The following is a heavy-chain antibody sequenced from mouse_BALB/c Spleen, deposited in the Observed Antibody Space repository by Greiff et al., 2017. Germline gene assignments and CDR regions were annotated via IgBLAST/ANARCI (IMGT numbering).Heavy chain of an antibody. J-gene: IGHJ2*01. CDR3: ARKFITTVVADY. D-gene: IGHD1-1*01. CDR1: GYTFTSYW. CDR2: IDPSDSYT. V-gene: IGHV1-69*02. Sequence: QVQLQQPGAELVKPGASVKLSCKASGYTFTSYWMHWVKQRPGQGLEWIGEIDPSDSYTNYNQKFKGKATLTVDKSSSTAYMQLSSLTSEDSAVYYCARKFITTVVADYWGQGTTLTVSS.